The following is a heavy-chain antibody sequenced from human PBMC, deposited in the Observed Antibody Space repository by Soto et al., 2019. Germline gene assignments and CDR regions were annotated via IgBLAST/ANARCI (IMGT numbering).Heavy chain of an antibody. V-gene: IGHV3-30*18. CDR1: GFTFGTYG. D-gene: IGHD3-3*01. Sequence: QVQLVESGGGVVQPGRSLRLSCAASGFTFGTYGMHWVRQAPGKGLEWVAVMSYDGSNKYYADSVKGRFTISRDNSTNTLYVQMNRLKTGVTAVHYIEKDPQLYDFWSGHSDFWGQGTLVTVFS. CDR3: EKDPQLYDFWSGHSDF. J-gene: IGHJ4*02. CDR2: MSYDGSNK.